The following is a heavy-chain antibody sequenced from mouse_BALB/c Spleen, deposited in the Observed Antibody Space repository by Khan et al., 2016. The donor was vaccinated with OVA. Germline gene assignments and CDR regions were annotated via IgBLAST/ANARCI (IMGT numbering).Heavy chain of an antibody. Sequence: EVKLLESGPGLVKPSQSLSLTCTVTGYSITSDYAWNWIRQFPGNKLEWMGYISYSGSTSYNPSLKSRISITRDTSKNQFFPQLNSVTTEDTATYYCARDGHYAMDYWGQGTSVTVSS. CDR2: ISYSGST. CDR1: GYSITSDYA. CDR3: ARDGHYAMDY. V-gene: IGHV3-2*02. J-gene: IGHJ4*01. D-gene: IGHD2-3*01.